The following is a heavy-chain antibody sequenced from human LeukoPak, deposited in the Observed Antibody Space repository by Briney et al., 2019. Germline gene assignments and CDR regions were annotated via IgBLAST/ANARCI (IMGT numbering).Heavy chain of an antibody. D-gene: IGHD1-26*01. V-gene: IGHV1-8*01. CDR2: MNPNSGNT. Sequence: GASVKVSCKASGYTFTSYDINWVRQATGQGLEWMGWMNPNSGNTGYAQKLQGRVTMTTDTSTSTAYMELRNLRSDDTAVYYCARGGRWELPRPYAFDIWGQGTMVTVSS. CDR3: ARGGRWELPRPYAFDI. J-gene: IGHJ3*02. CDR1: GYTFTSYD.